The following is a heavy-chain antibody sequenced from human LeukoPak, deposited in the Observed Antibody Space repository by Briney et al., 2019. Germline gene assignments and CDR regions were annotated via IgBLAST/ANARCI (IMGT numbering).Heavy chain of an antibody. CDR2: IKQDGSAK. Sequence: PEGSLRLSCTASGFTFSEYWMTWVRQAPGKGLERVAHIKQDGSAKYYVDSVKGRFTISRDNAKNSLYLQMDSLRVEDTATYYRARWRGSTSERSDYWGQGTLVTVSS. CDR3: ARWRGSTSERSDY. V-gene: IGHV3-7*01. CDR1: GFTFSEYW. J-gene: IGHJ4*02. D-gene: IGHD2-2*01.